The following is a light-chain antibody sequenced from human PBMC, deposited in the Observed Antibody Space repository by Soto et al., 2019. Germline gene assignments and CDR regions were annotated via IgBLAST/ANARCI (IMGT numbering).Light chain of an antibody. J-gene: IGKJ5*01. CDR2: LRS. CDR1: QSLLHSNGYAY. CDR3: MQARQTLTIT. Sequence: DTVMTQFPLSLSVTPGESASISCRSSQSLLHSNGYAYLDWYLQRPGQSPQLLIYLRSERASGVTDRFCSSRSRTNFTLQISRGEAADVGIYYCMQARQTLTITFGQGTRLEIK. V-gene: IGKV2-28*01.